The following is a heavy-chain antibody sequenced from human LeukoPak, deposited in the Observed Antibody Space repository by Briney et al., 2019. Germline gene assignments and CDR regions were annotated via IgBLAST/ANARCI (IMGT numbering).Heavy chain of an antibody. CDR2: INPNSGGT. CDR1: GYTFTGYY. Sequence: ASVEVSCKASGYTFTGYYMHWVRQAPGQGLEWMGWINPNSGGTNYAQKFQGRVTMTRDTSISTAYMELSRLRSDDTAVYYCARDHSSSWYPDYWGQGTLVTVSS. CDR3: ARDHSSSWYPDY. J-gene: IGHJ4*02. V-gene: IGHV1-2*02. D-gene: IGHD6-13*01.